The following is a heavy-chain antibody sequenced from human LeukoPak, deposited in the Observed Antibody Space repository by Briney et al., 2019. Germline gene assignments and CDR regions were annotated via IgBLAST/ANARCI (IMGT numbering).Heavy chain of an antibody. J-gene: IGHJ6*02. D-gene: IGHD2-2*01. CDR2: IIPILGIA. CDR1: GGTFSSYA. Sequence: SVKVSCKASGGTFSSYAISWVRQAPGQGLEWMGRIIPILGIANYAQKFQGRVTITADKSTSTAYMELRSLRSDDTAVYYCARELWDIVVVPAAADYYYGMDVWGQGTTVTVSS. V-gene: IGHV1-69*04. CDR3: ARELWDIVVVPAAADYYYGMDV.